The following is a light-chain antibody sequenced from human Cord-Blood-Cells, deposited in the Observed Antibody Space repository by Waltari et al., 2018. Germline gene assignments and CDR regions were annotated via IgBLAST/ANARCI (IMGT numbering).Light chain of an antibody. CDR3: SSYTSSSTWV. CDR2: DVS. CDR1: SSDVGGYNY. J-gene: IGLJ3*02. V-gene: IGLV2-14*01. Sequence: QSALTQPASVSGSPGQSITISCTGTSSDVGGYNYVSWYQQHPGKAPKLLIYDVSKRPSWLSNPFSGSKSGNRASLTISGLQAEDEADYYCSSYTSSSTWVFGGGTKLTVL.